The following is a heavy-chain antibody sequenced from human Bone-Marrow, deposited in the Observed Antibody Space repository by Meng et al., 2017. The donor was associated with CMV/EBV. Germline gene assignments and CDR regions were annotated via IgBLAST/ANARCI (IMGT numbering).Heavy chain of an antibody. CDR3: AKRSPAAIGDV. CDR1: GFTFSNYG. CDR2: IYSGGSAT. Sequence: GGFLRLSCAASGFTFSNYGMHWVRQAPGKGLEWVSVIYSGGSATYYADSVKGRFTISRDNSKNTLYLQMNSLRAEDTAVYYCAKRSPAAIGDVWGQGTTVTVSS. J-gene: IGHJ6*02. D-gene: IGHD2-2*01. V-gene: IGHV3-23*03.